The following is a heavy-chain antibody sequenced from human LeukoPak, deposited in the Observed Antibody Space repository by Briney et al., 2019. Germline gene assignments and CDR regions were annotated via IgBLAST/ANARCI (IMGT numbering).Heavy chain of an antibody. CDR2: IIPIFGTA. J-gene: IGHJ4*02. D-gene: IGHD6-19*01. CDR3: ARDGGYSSGWYYFDY. CDR1: GYTFTSYG. Sequence: SVKVSCKASGYTFTSYGISWVRQAPGQGLEWMGGIIPIFGTANYAQKFQSRVTITADESTSTAYMELSSLRSEDTAVYYCARDGGYSSGWYYFDYWGQGTLVTVSS. V-gene: IGHV1-69*13.